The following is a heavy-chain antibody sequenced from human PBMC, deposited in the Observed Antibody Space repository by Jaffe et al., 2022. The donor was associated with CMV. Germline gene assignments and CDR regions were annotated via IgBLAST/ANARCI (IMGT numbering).Heavy chain of an antibody. V-gene: IGHV4-4*07. J-gene: IGHJ6*02. CDR2: INTSGTT. CDR1: GGSMSGYF. Sequence: QVQLQESGPGLAKPSETLSLTCTVSGGSMSGYFWTWIRQPAGEGLEWIGRINTSGTTNYNSSLKSRVTMSLDTSKNQFSLKLSSVTAADTAVYYCTRERRSGDLVARGMDVWGQGTTVTVSS. D-gene: IGHD2-15*01. CDR3: TRERRSGDLVARGMDV.